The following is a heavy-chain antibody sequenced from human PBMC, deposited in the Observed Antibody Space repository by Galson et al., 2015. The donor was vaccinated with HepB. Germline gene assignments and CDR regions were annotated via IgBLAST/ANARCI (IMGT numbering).Heavy chain of an antibody. D-gene: IGHD4-17*01. CDR1: GFMFSSYW. Sequence: SLRLSCAASGFMFSSYWTTWVRQAPGKGLEWVANIEQEGSEKHYVDSVEGRFTISRDNAKNSLYLQMSSLRAEDTAVYYCARPQTPVTTTPSGYGLDVWGQGTTVTVSS. J-gene: IGHJ6*02. CDR2: IEQEGSEK. V-gene: IGHV3-7*03. CDR3: ARPQTPVTTTPSGYGLDV.